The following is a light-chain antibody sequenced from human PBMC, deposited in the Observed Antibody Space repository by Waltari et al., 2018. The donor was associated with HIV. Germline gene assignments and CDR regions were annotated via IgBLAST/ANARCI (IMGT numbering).Light chain of an antibody. CDR3: QQYYSTPWT. Sequence: DIVMTQSPDSLAVSLGERATINCKSSQSVLYRSNNKEYLAWYQQKPGHLPKLLIYWASTRESGVPDRFSGSGSGTDFTLSSSSLLAEDVAVYYCQQYYSTPWTFGQGTRVEIK. CDR1: QSVLYRSNNKEY. CDR2: WAS. V-gene: IGKV4-1*01. J-gene: IGKJ1*01.